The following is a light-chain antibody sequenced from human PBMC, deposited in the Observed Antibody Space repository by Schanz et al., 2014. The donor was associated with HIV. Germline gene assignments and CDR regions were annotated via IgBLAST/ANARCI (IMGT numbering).Light chain of an antibody. J-gene: IGLJ3*02. Sequence: QSVLTQPPSASGTPGQRVTISCSGSSSNFRSNAVNWYQQLPGTAPRLVIYNTFHRPSGVPDRFSGSQSGTSASLAISGLQSEDESDFFCATWDDSLDGWVFGGGTKPTVL. CDR1: SSNFRSNA. CDR2: NTF. V-gene: IGLV1-44*01. CDR3: ATWDDSLDGWV.